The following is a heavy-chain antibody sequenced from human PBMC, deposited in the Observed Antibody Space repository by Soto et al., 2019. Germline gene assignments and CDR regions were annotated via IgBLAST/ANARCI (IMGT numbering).Heavy chain of an antibody. J-gene: IGHJ6*02. CDR3: ARIWFGESLYYYYYYGMDV. CDR2: IYYSGST. D-gene: IGHD3-10*01. V-gene: IGHV4-30-4*01. CDR1: GGSISSGDYY. Sequence: SETLSLTCTVSGGSISSGDYYWSWIRQPPGKGLEGIGYIYYSGSTYYNPSLKSRVTISVDTSKNQFSLKLSSVTAADTAVYYCARIWFGESLYYYYYYGMDVWGQGTTVTVSS.